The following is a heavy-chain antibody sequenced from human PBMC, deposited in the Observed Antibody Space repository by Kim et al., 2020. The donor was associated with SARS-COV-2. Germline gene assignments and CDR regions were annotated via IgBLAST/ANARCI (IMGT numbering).Heavy chain of an antibody. Sequence: GGSLRLSCAASGFTFSNSWMSWVRQAPGKGLEWVGRIKSKTDGGTTDYAAPVKGRFTISRDDSKNTLYLQMNSLKTEDTAVYYCTTDYYCGGDCYLPTYYYYGMDVWGQGTTVTVSS. D-gene: IGHD2-21*02. CDR1: GFTFSNSW. CDR3: TTDYYCGGDCYLPTYYYYGMDV. J-gene: IGHJ6*02. CDR2: IKSKTDGGTT. V-gene: IGHV3-15*01.